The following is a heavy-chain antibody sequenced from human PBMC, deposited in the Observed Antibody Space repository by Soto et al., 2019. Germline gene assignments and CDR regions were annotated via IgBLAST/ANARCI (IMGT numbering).Heavy chain of an antibody. V-gene: IGHV1-69*11. CDR2: IIPFIGTA. CDR1: GGTFSSYA. D-gene: IGHD4-4*01. J-gene: IGHJ6*02. Sequence: VASVKVSCKASGGTFSSYAISWVRQAPGQGLEWMGRIIPFIGTANYAQKFQGRVTITADESTSTAYMELTSLRSEDTAVYYCARVVVTTVPASYYYGMDVWGQGTTVTVSS. CDR3: ARVVVTTVPASYYYGMDV.